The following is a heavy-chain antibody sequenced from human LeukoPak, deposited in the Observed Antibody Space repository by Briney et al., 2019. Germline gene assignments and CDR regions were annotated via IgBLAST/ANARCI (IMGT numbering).Heavy chain of an antibody. D-gene: IGHD1-1*01. J-gene: IGHJ4*02. CDR2: ISSSGSTI. Sequence: GGSLRLSCAASGFTFSSYEMNWVRQAPGKGLEWVSYISSSGSTIYYADSVKGRFTISRDNAKNSLYLQMNSLRAEDTAVYYCARGRIWTFDYWGQGTLVTVSS. V-gene: IGHV3-48*03. CDR3: ARGRIWTFDY. CDR1: GFTFSSYE.